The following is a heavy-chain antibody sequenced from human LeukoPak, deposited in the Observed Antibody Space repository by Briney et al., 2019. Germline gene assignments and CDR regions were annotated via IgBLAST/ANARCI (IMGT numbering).Heavy chain of an antibody. CDR2: IRYDGSNK. D-gene: IGHD6-13*01. CDR3: AKDPVIAASGHYYYYYMDV. CDR1: GFTFSSYG. V-gene: IGHV3-30*02. J-gene: IGHJ6*03. Sequence: GGSLRLSCAASGFTFSSYGLHWVRQAPGKGLEWVAFIRYDGSNKYYADSVKGRFTISRDNSKNTLYLQMNSLRAEDTAVYYCAKDPVIAASGHYYYYYMDVWGKGTMVTVS.